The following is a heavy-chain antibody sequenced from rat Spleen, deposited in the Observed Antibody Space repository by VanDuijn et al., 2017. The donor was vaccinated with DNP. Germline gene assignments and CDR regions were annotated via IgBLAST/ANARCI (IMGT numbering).Heavy chain of an antibody. CDR1: GYTITSGY. D-gene: IGHD1-9*01. Sequence: EIQLQESGPGLVKPSQSLSLTCSVTGYTITSGYDWNWIRKFPGNKMEWIGHISYSGSTRYNPSLKSRISITRDTSKNQFFLQLNSVTTEDTATYYCARNYGYNSLYAMDAWGQGTSVTVSS. J-gene: IGHJ4*01. CDR2: ISYSGST. CDR3: ARNYGYNSLYAMDA. V-gene: IGHV3-4*01.